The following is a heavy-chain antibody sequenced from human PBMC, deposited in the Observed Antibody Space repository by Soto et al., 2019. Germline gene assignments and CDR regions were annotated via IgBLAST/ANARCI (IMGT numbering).Heavy chain of an antibody. CDR3: AISSIAARLSGMDV. D-gene: IGHD6-6*01. CDR2: IYSSDTYT. CDR1: GYSFTIYW. J-gene: IGHJ6*02. Sequence: ESLKISCTSSGYSFTIYWITSVPQMSGKGLERVGRIYSSDTYTIYSQSFQVHVTLSTDKSLSTAYLQWSSLKASDTAMYYCAISSIAARLSGMDVWGQGTTVTVSS. V-gene: IGHV5-10-1*01.